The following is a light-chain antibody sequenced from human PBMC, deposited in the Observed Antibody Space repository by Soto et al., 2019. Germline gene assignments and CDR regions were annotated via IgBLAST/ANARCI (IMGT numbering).Light chain of an antibody. CDR3: SSYTSSSTYV. V-gene: IGLV2-18*02. J-gene: IGLJ1*01. CDR2: EVS. CDR1: SSDVGSYNR. Sequence: SALTQPPSVSGSPGQSVTISCTGTSSDVGSYNRVSWYQHPPGTAPKLMIYEVSDRPSGVPDRFSGSKSGNTASLTISGLQAEDEADYYCSSYTSSSTYVFGTGTKVTVL.